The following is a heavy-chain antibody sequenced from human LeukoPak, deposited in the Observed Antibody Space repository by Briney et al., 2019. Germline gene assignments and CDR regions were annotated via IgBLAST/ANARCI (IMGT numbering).Heavy chain of an antibody. CDR3: ARGFLGYDSSDYAFSYY. J-gene: IGHJ4*02. CDR2: MNPNNGNT. D-gene: IGHD3-22*01. CDR1: GYTFTSYD. Sequence: ASVKVSCKASGYTFTSYDINWVRQATGQGLEWMGWMNPNNGNTGYAQRFQGRVTLTRDTSISTAYMELSSLRSEDTAAYYCARGFLGYDSSDYAFSYYWGQGTLVTVSS. V-gene: IGHV1-8*01.